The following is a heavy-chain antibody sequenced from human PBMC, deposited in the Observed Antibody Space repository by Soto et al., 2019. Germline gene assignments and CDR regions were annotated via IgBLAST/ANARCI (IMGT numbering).Heavy chain of an antibody. J-gene: IGHJ5*02. CDR2: ISISSRTI. V-gene: IGHV3-48*02. CDR1: GFTFSSYS. D-gene: IGHD2-21*01. Sequence: EVQVVESGGGLAQPGGSLRLSCAASGFTFSSYSMNWVRQAPGKGLEWVSYISISSRTIYYADSVKGRFTIYRDDAKNSLYLQMNSLRDEDTGVYYCARDNGIAGSFDPWGQGTLVTVAS. CDR3: ARDNGIAGSFDP.